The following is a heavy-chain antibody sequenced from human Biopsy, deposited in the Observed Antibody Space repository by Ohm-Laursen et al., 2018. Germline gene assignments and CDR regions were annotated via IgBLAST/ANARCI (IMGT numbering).Heavy chain of an antibody. D-gene: IGHD3-16*02. Sequence: SLRLSCAASGFTFSDYYMRWIRQAPGKGLEWLSYISGSGTTIFYADSVKGRFTVSRDNAKNSLYLQMNSLTVEDTAVYYCARDVGGSYHDYWGQGTLVTVSS. J-gene: IGHJ4*02. CDR3: ARDVGGSYHDY. V-gene: IGHV3-11*01. CDR2: ISGSGTTI. CDR1: GFTFSDYY.